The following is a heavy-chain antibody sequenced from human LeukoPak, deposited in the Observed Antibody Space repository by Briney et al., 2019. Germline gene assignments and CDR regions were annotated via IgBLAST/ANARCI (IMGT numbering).Heavy chain of an antibody. D-gene: IGHD2-8*02. CDR2: IRYDGSNK. V-gene: IGHV3-30*02. CDR1: GFTFSSYG. CDR3: AKTASTYVVYPGPLAD. Sequence: PGGSLRLSCAASGFTFSSYGMHWVCQAPGKGLEWVTFIRYDGSNKYYADSVKGRFTISRDNSKNTLYLQMNSLRTEDTAVYYCAKTASTYVVYPGPLADWGQGTLVTVSS. J-gene: IGHJ4*02.